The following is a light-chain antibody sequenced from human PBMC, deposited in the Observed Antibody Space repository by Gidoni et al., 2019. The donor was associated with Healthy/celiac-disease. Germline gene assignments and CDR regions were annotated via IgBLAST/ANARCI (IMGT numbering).Light chain of an antibody. Sequence: DIELTQSPATLSLSLGERATLSCRASQSVSSYLAWYQQKPGQAPRLLIYDASNRATGIPARFRCSGSGTDFTLTISSLGPEDFAVYYCQLRSNWPPSFGGGTKVEIK. CDR1: QSVSSY. V-gene: IGKV3-11*01. CDR2: DAS. CDR3: QLRSNWPPS. J-gene: IGKJ4*01.